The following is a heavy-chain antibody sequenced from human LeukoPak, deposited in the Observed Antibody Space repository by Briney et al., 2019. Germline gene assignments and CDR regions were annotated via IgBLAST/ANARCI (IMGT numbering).Heavy chain of an antibody. Sequence: GGSLRLSCAASGFTFSSYAMSWVRQAPGKGLEWVSAISGSGGGTYYADSVKGRFTISRDNSKNTLYLQMNSLRAEDTAVYYCAKRVDSSGYYYLPYFDYWGQGTLVAVSS. V-gene: IGHV3-23*01. J-gene: IGHJ4*02. CDR3: AKRVDSSGYYYLPYFDY. CDR2: ISGSGGGT. D-gene: IGHD3-22*01. CDR1: GFTFSSYA.